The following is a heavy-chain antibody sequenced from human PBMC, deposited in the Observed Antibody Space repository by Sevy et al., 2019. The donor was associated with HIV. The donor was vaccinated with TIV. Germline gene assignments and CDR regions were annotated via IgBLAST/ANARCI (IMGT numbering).Heavy chain of an antibody. Sequence: ASVKVSFKTFGYTFKTYGISWVRQAPGQGLEWMGWLSAYCGDTNFAQKFQGRVTMTTDTSTSTAYMELSSLRSDDTAVYFCARDKPQGVVIIPGSMWGGVDYWVQGTVVTVSS. V-gene: IGHV1-18*01. D-gene: IGHD2-2*01. CDR2: LSAYCGDT. J-gene: IGHJ4*02. CDR3: ARDKPQGVVIIPGSMWGGVDY. CDR1: GYTFKTYG.